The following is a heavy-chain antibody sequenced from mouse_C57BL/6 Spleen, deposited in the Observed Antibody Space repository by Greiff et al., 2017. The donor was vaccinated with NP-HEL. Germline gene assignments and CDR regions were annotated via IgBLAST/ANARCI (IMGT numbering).Heavy chain of an antibody. Sequence: EVKLQESGPELVKPGASVKIPCKASGYTFTDYNMDWVKQSHGKSLEWIGDINPNNGGTIYNQKFKGKATLTVDKSSSTAYMELRSLTSEDTAVYYCARGADGNYEGNYAMDYWGQGTSVTVSS. D-gene: IGHD2-1*01. CDR3: ARGADGNYEGNYAMDY. V-gene: IGHV1-18*01. J-gene: IGHJ4*01. CDR2: INPNNGGT. CDR1: GYTFTDYN.